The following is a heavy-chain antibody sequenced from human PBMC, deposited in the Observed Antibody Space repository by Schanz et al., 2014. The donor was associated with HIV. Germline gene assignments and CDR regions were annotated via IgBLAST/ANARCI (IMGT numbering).Heavy chain of an antibody. D-gene: IGHD4-17*01. CDR1: GYTFTGYY. Sequence: QVQLVQSGAEVKKPGASVKVSCKASGYTFTGYYLHWIRQAPGQGLEWMGWFNPNSGGRIYPQKFEGRVTMTRDTSITTAYMELSGLRSDDTALYYCASNNYGDYVSLDYWGQGTQVTVSS. CDR3: ASNNYGDYVSLDY. J-gene: IGHJ4*02. CDR2: FNPNSGGR. V-gene: IGHV1-2*02.